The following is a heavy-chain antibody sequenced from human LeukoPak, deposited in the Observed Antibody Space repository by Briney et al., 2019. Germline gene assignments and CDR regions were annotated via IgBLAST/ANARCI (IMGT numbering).Heavy chain of an antibody. CDR2: IIQDGSER. J-gene: IGHJ3*01. V-gene: IGHV3-7*01. CDR1: GFPFRTFW. D-gene: IGHD3-16*01. CDR3: AREGASTISHAFDV. Sequence: GGSLRLSCAASGFPFRTFWMTWVRQAPGKGLEWVANIIQDGSERYYVGSVKGRFTISRDNAKNSLYLQMNSLRAEDTAVYYCAREGASTISHAFDVWGQGTMVTVSS.